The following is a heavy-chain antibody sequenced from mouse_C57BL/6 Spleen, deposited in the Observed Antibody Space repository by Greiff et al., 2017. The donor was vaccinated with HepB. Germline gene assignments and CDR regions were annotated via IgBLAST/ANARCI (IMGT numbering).Heavy chain of an antibody. J-gene: IGHJ3*01. CDR3: ARRGSSGFAY. CDR2: INPGSGGT. CDR1: GYAFTNYL. D-gene: IGHD3-2*02. Sequence: QVHVKQSGAELVRPGTSVKVSCKASGYAFTNYLIEWVKQRPGQGLEWIGVINPGSGGTNYNEKFKGKATLTADKSSSTAYMQLSSLTSEDSAVYFCARRGSSGFAYWGQGTLVTVSA. V-gene: IGHV1-54*01.